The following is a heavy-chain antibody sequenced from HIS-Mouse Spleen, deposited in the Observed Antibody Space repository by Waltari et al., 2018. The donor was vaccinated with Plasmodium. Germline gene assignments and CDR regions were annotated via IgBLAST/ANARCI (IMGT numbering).Heavy chain of an antibody. CDR1: GFTFSSYS. D-gene: IGHD3-22*01. V-gene: IGHV3-21*01. CDR2: ISSSSSYI. CDR3: ARTYDSSGYSPFDY. Sequence: EVQLVESGGGLVKPGGSLRLSCAASGFTFSSYSMNWVRKAPGKGLEWVSSISSSSSYIYYADSVKGRFTISRDNAKNSLYLQMNSLRAEDTAVYYCARTYDSSGYSPFDYWGQGTLVTVSS. J-gene: IGHJ4*02.